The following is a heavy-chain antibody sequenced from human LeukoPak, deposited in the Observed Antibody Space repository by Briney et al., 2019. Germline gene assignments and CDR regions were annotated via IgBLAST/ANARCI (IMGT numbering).Heavy chain of an antibody. CDR3: AIALYYEPSYLDS. D-gene: IGHD3-22*01. J-gene: IGHJ4*02. CDR2: VTPSGVA. V-gene: IGHV4-34*01. CDR1: GWSFSGYY. Sequence: SETLSLTCAVYGWSFSGYYWTWIRQPPGKGLEWIGEVTPSGVAHYNPSLKSPVTISVDTSKNQFSLMATSVTAADTALYFCAIALYYEPSYLDSWGRGTLVTVSS.